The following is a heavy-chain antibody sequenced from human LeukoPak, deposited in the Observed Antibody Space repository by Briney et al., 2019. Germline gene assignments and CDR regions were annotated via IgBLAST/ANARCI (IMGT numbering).Heavy chain of an antibody. CDR2: IYPGDSDT. D-gene: IGHD3-22*01. Sequence: GESLKISCKGSGYSFTNYWIGWVRQMPGKGLEWMGIIYPGDSDTRYSPSFQGQVTISADKSISTAYLQWSSLKASDTAMYYCARQSTPNYYDSSADWYFDYWGQGTLVTVSS. CDR3: ARQSTPNYYDSSADWYFDY. V-gene: IGHV5-51*01. J-gene: IGHJ4*02. CDR1: GYSFTNYW.